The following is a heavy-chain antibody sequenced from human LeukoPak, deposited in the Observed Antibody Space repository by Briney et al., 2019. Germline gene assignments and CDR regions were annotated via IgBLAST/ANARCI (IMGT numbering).Heavy chain of an antibody. CDR3: AITMVRGVINDAFDI. J-gene: IGHJ3*02. CDR2: ISYDGSNK. Sequence: PGGSLRLSCAASGFTFSSYAMHWVRQAPGKGLEWVAVISYDGSNKYYADSVKGRFTISRDNSKNTLYLQMNSLRAEDTAVCYCAITMVRGVINDAFDIWGQGTMVTVSS. CDR1: GFTFSSYA. D-gene: IGHD3-10*01. V-gene: IGHV3-30-3*01.